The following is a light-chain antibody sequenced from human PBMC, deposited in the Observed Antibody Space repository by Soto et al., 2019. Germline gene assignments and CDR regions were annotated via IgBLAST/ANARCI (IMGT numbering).Light chain of an antibody. Sequence: EIVLTHSPGTLSLSPGERATLSCRSSQSVSSSYLAWYQQKPGQAPRLLIYLASSRATGIPDGFSGSGSGTDFTLTISRLEPEDFAVYYCQQYGSSPPWTFGQGTKVDI. CDR3: QQYGSSPPWT. V-gene: IGKV3-20*01. CDR1: QSVSSSY. J-gene: IGKJ1*01. CDR2: LAS.